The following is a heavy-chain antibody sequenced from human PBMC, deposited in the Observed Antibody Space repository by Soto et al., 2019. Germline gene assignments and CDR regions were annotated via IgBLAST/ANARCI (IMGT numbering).Heavy chain of an antibody. Sequence: EVHLLESGGGLVQPGGSLTLSCAASGFTFSSYAMSWVRQAPGKGLEWVSAISGGGGDSTYYAVSVKGRLIISKDNSKNTLYLQRSSLRAEDTAVYYCAKELAIIVKGAFDMWGQGTMVTVSS. CDR1: GFTFSSYA. D-gene: IGHD2-15*01. V-gene: IGHV3-23*01. CDR3: AKELAIIVKGAFDM. CDR2: ISGGGGDST. J-gene: IGHJ3*02.